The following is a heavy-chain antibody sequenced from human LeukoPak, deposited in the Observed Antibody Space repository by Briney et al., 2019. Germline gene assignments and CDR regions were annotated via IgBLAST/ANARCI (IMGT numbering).Heavy chain of an antibody. CDR2: INHSGST. CDR1: GGSLSGYY. J-gene: IGHJ5*02. Sequence: SETLSLTCAVYGGSLSGYYWSWIRQPPGKGLEWIGEINHSGSTNYNPSLKSRVTISVDTSKNQFSLKLSSVTAADTAVYYCARAKGITILRGHNWFDPWGQGTLVTVSS. D-gene: IGHD3-9*01. V-gene: IGHV4-34*01. CDR3: ARAKGITILRGHNWFDP.